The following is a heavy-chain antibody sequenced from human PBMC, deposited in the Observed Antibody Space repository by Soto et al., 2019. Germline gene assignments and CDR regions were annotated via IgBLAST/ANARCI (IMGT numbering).Heavy chain of an antibody. CDR2: IYPGDSDT. Sequence: PGESLKISCKGSGYSFSSYWFGWVRQMPGKGLEWMGIIYPGDSDTRYSPSFQGQVTISADKSISTAYLQWSSLKASDTAMYYCARRLPYYYDSSGYYHPPGSISGDAFDIWGQGTMVTVPS. D-gene: IGHD3-22*01. CDR1: GYSFSSYW. CDR3: ARRLPYYYDSSGYYHPPGSISGDAFDI. V-gene: IGHV5-51*01. J-gene: IGHJ3*02.